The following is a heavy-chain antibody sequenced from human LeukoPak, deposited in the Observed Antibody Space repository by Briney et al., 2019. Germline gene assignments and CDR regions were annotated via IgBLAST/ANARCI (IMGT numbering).Heavy chain of an antibody. J-gene: IGHJ4*02. V-gene: IGHV3-48*03. CDR2: ISSSGSTI. D-gene: IGHD1-1*01. Sequence: GGSLRLSCAASGFTFSSYEMNWVRQAPGKGLEWVSYISSSGSTIYYADSVKGRLTISRDNAKNSLYLQMNSLRAEDTAVYYCARGRKGLERRPFDYWGQGTLVTVSS. CDR1: GFTFSSYE. CDR3: ARGRKGLERRPFDY.